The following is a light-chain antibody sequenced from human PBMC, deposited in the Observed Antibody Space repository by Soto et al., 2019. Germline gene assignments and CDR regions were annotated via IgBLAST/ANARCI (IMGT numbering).Light chain of an antibody. V-gene: IGKV4-1*01. CDR2: WAS. CDR3: QQYYSPPIT. J-gene: IGKJ5*01. Sequence: DIVMTQSKDSLAVSLGERATINCKSSQSVLYNSNNKNYLAWYQQKPGQPPKLLIYWASTRESGVPDRFRGSGSGTDFTLTISSLQAEDVAVYYCQQYYSPPITSGQGTRLEIK. CDR1: QSVLYNSNNKNY.